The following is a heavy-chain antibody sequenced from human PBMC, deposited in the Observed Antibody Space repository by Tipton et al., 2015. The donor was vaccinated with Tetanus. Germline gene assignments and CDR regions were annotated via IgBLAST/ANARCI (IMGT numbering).Heavy chain of an antibody. J-gene: IGHJ6*02. CDR1: GFRFSSDW. CDR2: INRDGSEK. D-gene: IGHD4-17*01. CDR3: AGGRSHHRGMDI. V-gene: IGHV3-7*03. Sequence: SLRLSCADTGFRFSSDWMGWVRQAAGKGLEWVAHINRDGSEKACADAVQGRFSISRDSAKNSLSLQMNSLRAEDTALYYCAGGRSHHRGMDIWGLGTTVTVSS.